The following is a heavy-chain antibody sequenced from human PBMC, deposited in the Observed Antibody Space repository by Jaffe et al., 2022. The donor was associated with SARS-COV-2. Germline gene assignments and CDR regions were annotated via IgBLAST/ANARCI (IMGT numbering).Heavy chain of an antibody. CDR2: IKSKTDGGAT. Sequence: EVQLVESGGGLVQPGGSLRLSCTTSGFSFSNTWMSWVRQAPGKGLEWVGLIKSKTDGGATDYAAPVKGRFTISRDDSKNTLFLQMNSLTTEDTAVYYCTKRLMAAALLYEYWGQGALVSVSS. D-gene: IGHD2-15*01. CDR3: TKRLMAAALLYEY. CDR1: GFSFSNTW. V-gene: IGHV3-15*01. J-gene: IGHJ4*02.